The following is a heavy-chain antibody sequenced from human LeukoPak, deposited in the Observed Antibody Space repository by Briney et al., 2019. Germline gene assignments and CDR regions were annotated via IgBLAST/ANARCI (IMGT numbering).Heavy chain of an antibody. CDR2: IRYDGSNK. V-gene: IGHV3-30*02. J-gene: IGHJ4*02. CDR3: ARSSITMIVMVDY. Sequence: GGSLRLSCAASGFTFSSYGMHWVRQAPGKGLEWVAFIRYDGSNKYYADSVKGRFTISRDNSKNTPYLQMNSLRAEDTAVYYCARSSITMIVMVDYWGQGTLVTVSS. D-gene: IGHD3-22*01. CDR1: GFTFSSYG.